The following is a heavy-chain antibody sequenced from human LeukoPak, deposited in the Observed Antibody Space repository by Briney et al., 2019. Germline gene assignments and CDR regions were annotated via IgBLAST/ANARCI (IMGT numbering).Heavy chain of an antibody. D-gene: IGHD3-10*01. V-gene: IGHV1-69*01. CDR1: GGTFSSYA. Sequence: SVKVSCKASGGTFSSYAISWVRQAPGQGLEWMGGIIPIFGTANYAQKFQGRVTITADESTSTAYMELSSLRSEDTAVYYCATYGSGSYPKIHYYYYMDVWGKGTTVTISS. CDR2: IIPIFGTA. J-gene: IGHJ6*03. CDR3: ATYGSGSYPKIHYYYYMDV.